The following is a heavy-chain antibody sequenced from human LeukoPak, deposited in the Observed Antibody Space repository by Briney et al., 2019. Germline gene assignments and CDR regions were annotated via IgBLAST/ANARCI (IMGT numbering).Heavy chain of an antibody. CDR2: IYRGGSA. CDR1: GDSISNSRW. CDR3: ARVGYNGFGVLDY. D-gene: IGHD1-26*01. J-gene: IGHJ4*02. Sequence: PSETLSLTCTVSGDSISNSRWWTWVRYSPGKGLEWIGEIYRGGSAKYNPSLKSRVTMSMDKSKNQFSLELNSVTAADTAVYYCARVGYNGFGVLDYWGQGNLVTVSS. V-gene: IGHV4-4*02.